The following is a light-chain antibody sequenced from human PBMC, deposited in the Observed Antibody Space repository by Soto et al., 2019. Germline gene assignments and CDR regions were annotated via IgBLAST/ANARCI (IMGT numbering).Light chain of an antibody. Sequence: QSALTQPRSVSGSPGQSVTVSCTGTSSDVGGYNYVSWYQHHPGKAPKLIIYDVTKRPSGVPRRFSGSKSGNTASLTISGLQAEDEADYHCCSYAGTSWVFGGGTKLTVL. CDR3: CSYAGTSWV. CDR1: SSDVGGYNY. J-gene: IGLJ3*02. CDR2: DVT. V-gene: IGLV2-11*01.